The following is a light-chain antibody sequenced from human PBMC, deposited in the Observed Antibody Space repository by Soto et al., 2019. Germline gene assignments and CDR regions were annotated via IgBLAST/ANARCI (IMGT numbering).Light chain of an antibody. J-gene: IGLJ1*01. V-gene: IGLV2-23*02. Sequence: QSALTQPPSASGSPGQSVTISCTGTKNDIGVYDFVSWYQHHPGKAPKLIISDVTQWPSGASNRFSGSKSGNTASLTIFGLQPADEADYYCSSYAGGTTFYVFGTGTKVTVL. CDR3: SSYAGGTTFYV. CDR1: KNDIGVYDF. CDR2: DVT.